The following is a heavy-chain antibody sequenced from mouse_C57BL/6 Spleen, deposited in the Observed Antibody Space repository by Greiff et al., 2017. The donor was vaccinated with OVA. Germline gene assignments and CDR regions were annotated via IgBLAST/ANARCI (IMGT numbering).Heavy chain of an antibody. Sequence: QVQLQQPGAELVRPGSSVKLSCKASGYTFTSYWMHWVKQRPIQGLEWIGNIDPSDSETHYNQKFKDKATLTVDKSSTTAYMQLSSLTSEDDAFYYCARTDYYDSSYWSFDVWGTGTTVTVSS. D-gene: IGHD1-1*01. CDR3: ARTDYYDSSYWSFDV. V-gene: IGHV1-52*01. J-gene: IGHJ1*03. CDR1: GYTFTSYW. CDR2: IDPSDSET.